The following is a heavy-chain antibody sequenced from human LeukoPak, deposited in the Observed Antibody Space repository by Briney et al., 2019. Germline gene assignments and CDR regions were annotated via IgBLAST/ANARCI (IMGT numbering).Heavy chain of an antibody. Sequence: GASVKVSCKASGYTFTGYYMHWVRQAPGQGLEWMGWINPNSGGTNYAQKFQGRVTMTRDTSISTAYMELSRLRSDDTAVYYCARAAGSSSYKYYYYYYYMDVWGKGTTVTVPS. D-gene: IGHD6-6*01. CDR3: ARAAGSSSYKYYYYYYYMDV. V-gene: IGHV1-2*02. J-gene: IGHJ6*03. CDR1: GYTFTGYY. CDR2: INPNSGGT.